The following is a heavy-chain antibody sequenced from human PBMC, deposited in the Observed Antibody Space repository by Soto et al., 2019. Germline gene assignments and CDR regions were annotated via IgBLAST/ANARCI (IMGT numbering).Heavy chain of an antibody. Sequence: GESLKISCKGSGYSFPSYWIAWVRQMPGKGLEWMGIIHPGDSDTRYSPSFQGQVTISADKSISTAYLQWSSVKASDTAMYYCARPRYYYDGSGYGPPYWYFDLWGRGTLVTVSS. CDR2: IHPGDSDT. CDR1: GYSFPSYW. V-gene: IGHV5-51*01. D-gene: IGHD3-22*01. J-gene: IGHJ2*01. CDR3: ARPRYYYDGSGYGPPYWYFDL.